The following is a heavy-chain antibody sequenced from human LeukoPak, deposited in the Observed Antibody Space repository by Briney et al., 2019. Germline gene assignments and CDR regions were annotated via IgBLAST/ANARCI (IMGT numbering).Heavy chain of an antibody. CDR1: TDSITSNW. J-gene: IGHJ4*02. CDR3: AKEIVGAPTPGAY. CDR2: VHKRGST. Sequence: SETLSLTCAVSTDSITSNWWSWVRQPPGKGLEWIGEVHKRGSTNYYPSLQSRVTISIDKSKNQIALELTSVTAADTAVYYCAKEIVGAPTPGAYWGQGILVTVSS. V-gene: IGHV4-4*02. D-gene: IGHD1-26*01.